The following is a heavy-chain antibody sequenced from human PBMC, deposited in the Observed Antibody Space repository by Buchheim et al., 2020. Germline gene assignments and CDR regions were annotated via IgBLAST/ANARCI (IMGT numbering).Heavy chain of an antibody. J-gene: IGHJ6*02. D-gene: IGHD1/OR15-1a*01. CDR3: ANLNWNNFHYYYGMGV. Sequence: QVQLVESGGGVVQPGRSLRLSCAASGFTFSSYGMHWVRQAPGKGLEWVAVISYDGSNKYYADSVKGRFTISRDNSKNTLYLQMNSLRAEDTAVYYCANLNWNNFHYYYGMGVWGQGTT. CDR2: ISYDGSNK. CDR1: GFTFSSYG. V-gene: IGHV3-30*18.